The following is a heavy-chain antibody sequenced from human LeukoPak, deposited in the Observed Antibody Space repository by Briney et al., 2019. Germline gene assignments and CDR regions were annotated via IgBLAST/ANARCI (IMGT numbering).Heavy chain of an antibody. CDR2: IYYSGST. J-gene: IGHJ4*02. CDR3: ARDVYPYYFDS. D-gene: IGHD5/OR15-5a*01. Sequence: SETLSLTCTVIGGSISSGDYYWSWIRQPPGKGLEWIGHIYYSGSTYYSPSLKSRVSISVGTSPNQFSLNLRSVTAADTAVYYCARDVYPYYFDSWGQGIMVSVPS. CDR1: GGSISSGDYY. V-gene: IGHV4-30-4*01.